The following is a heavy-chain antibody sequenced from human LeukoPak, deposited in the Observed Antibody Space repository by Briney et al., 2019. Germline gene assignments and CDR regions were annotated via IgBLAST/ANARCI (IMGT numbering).Heavy chain of an antibody. CDR2: ISHGGSNK. Sequence: GGSLRLSCAGSGINFRSYGMHWVRQAPGKGLEWVAVISHGGSNKHYADSVKGRFTISRDNSKSTLYLQMNSLRAEDTAVYYCARGARGYNYGYDELDYWGQGTLVTVSS. J-gene: IGHJ4*02. D-gene: IGHD5-18*01. CDR1: GINFRSYG. CDR3: ARGARGYNYGYDELDY. V-gene: IGHV3-30*03.